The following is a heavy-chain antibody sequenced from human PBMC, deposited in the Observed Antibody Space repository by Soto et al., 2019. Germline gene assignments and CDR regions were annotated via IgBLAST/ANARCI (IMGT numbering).Heavy chain of an antibody. D-gene: IGHD3-9*01. CDR2: ISAYNGNT. CDR3: ASVLTGYEWDAFEI. V-gene: IGHV1-18*04. Sequence: GASVKVSCKASGYTFTSYGISWVRQAPGQGLEWMGWISAYNGNTNYAQKLQGRVTMTTDTSTSTAYMGLRSLRSDDTAVYYCASVLTGYEWDAFEIWGQGTTVTVSS. J-gene: IGHJ3*02. CDR1: GYTFTSYG.